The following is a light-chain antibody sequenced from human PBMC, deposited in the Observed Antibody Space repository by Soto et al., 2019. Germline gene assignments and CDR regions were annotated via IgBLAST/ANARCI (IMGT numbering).Light chain of an antibody. CDR1: QTISSW. Sequence: DIQMTQSPSTLSGSVGDGVTITCRASQTISSWLAWYQQKPGKAPKLLIYKASTLKSGVSSRFSGSGSGTEFTLTISSLQPDDFATYYCQHFNSYSEAFGQGTKVELK. J-gene: IGKJ1*01. V-gene: IGKV1-5*03. CDR2: KAS. CDR3: QHFNSYSEA.